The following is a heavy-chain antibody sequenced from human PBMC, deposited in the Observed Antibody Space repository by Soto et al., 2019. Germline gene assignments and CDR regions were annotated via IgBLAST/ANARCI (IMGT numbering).Heavy chain of an antibody. D-gene: IGHD4-17*01. CDR2: ISYDGSNK. CDR1: GFTFSSYA. CDR3: AREAYGDYVTYYFDY. Sequence: PGGSLRLSCAASGFTFSSYATHWVRQAPGKGLEWVAVISYDGSNKYYADSVKGRFTISRDNSKNTLYLQMNSLRAEDTAVYYCAREAYGDYVTYYFDYWGQGTLVTVSS. J-gene: IGHJ4*02. V-gene: IGHV3-30-3*01.